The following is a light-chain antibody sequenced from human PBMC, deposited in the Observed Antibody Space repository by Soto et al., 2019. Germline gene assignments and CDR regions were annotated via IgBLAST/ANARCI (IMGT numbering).Light chain of an antibody. J-gene: IGKJ1*01. CDR1: QSVSSD. CDR2: GAS. CDR3: QQYNNWPRT. Sequence: EIVMTHSPATLAVSPWEGATLSRRASQSVSSDLAWYHQKPGQAPRLLIYGASTRATGIPARFSGSGSGTEFTLSINILQSEDFAVYYCQQYNNWPRTFGQGTKVDIK. V-gene: IGKV3-15*01.